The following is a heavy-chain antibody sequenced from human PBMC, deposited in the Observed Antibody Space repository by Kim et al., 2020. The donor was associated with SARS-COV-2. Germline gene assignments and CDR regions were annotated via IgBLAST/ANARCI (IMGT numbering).Heavy chain of an antibody. J-gene: IGHJ4*02. D-gene: IGHD1-1*01. CDR3: AKDSGTTRINYFDY. CDR2: ISSNGGAI. V-gene: IGHV3-23*01. CDR1: GLTFSSHA. Sequence: GGSLRLSCAASGLTFSSHAMSWVRQAPGKGLEWVSAISSNGGAIFYTDSVKGRFTTSRDNSKNTLYLQMSSLRAEDTAVYYCAKDSGTTRINYFDYWGQGTLVTVSS.